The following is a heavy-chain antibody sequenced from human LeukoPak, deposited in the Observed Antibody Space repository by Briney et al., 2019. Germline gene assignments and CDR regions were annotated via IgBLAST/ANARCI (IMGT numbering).Heavy chain of an antibody. V-gene: IGHV4-34*01. J-gene: IGHJ4*02. Sequence: PSETLSLTCAVYGGSFSGYYWSWIRQPPGKGLEWIGEINHSGSTNYNPSLKSRVTISVDTSKNQFSLKLSSVTAADTAVYYCARVAGVLWFGEFPFDYWGLGTLVTVSS. CDR1: GGSFSGYY. D-gene: IGHD3-10*01. CDR2: INHSGST. CDR3: ARVAGVLWFGEFPFDY.